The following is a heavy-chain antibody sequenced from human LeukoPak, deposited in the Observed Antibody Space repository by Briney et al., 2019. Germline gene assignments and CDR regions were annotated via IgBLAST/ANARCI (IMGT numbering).Heavy chain of an antibody. D-gene: IGHD2-21*02. CDR2: ISAYNGNT. CDR3: ARGGSRVTPPDY. V-gene: IGHV1-18*04. Sequence: GASVKVSCKASGYTFTGYYMHWVRQAPGQGLEWMGWISAYNGNTNYAQKLQGRVTMTTDTSTSTAYMELRSLRSDDTAVYYCARGGSRVTPPDYWGQGTLVTVSS. J-gene: IGHJ4*02. CDR1: GYTFTGYY.